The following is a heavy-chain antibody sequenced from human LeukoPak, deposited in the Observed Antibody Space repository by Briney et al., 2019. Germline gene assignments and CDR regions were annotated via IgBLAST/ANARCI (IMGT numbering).Heavy chain of an antibody. J-gene: IGHJ3*02. CDR2: ISYDGSNK. CDR3: AKGGGVVGSLWAFDI. CDR1: GFTFSSYA. Sequence: GGSLRLSCAASGFTFSSYAMHWVRQAPGKGLEWVAVISYDGSNKYYADSVKGRFTISRDNSKNTLYLQMNSLRAEDTAVYYCAKGGGVVGSLWAFDIWGQGTMVTVSS. D-gene: IGHD1-26*01. V-gene: IGHV3-30-3*01.